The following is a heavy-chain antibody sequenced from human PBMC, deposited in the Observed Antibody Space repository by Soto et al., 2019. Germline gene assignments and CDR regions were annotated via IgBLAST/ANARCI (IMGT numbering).Heavy chain of an antibody. CDR2: INHSGRV. Sequence: SETLSRTCAVYCGSFIGHSWTWIRQSPGKGLEWIGDINHSGRVNYSPSLKSRVTISLDTSKNQFSLTLSAVTAAGTAMYYCSTRAYDTNGYYRFDPWGQGTLVTVSS. CDR3: STRAYDTNGYYRFDP. D-gene: IGHD3-22*01. CDR1: CGSFIGHS. V-gene: IGHV4-34*01. J-gene: IGHJ5*01.